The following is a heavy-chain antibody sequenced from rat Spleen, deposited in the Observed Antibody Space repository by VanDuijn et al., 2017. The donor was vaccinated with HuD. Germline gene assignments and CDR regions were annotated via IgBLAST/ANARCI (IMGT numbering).Heavy chain of an antibody. Sequence: EVQLVESGGGLVQPGRSLKLSCEASGFIFRNYDMVWVRQAPTKGLEWVASISPSGGSTHYGDSVKGRFTISRDHAKNTLYLQMDSLRSEDTATYHCATAGTRVSRFAYWGQGTLVTVSS. D-gene: IGHD1-4*01. CDR3: ATAGTRVSRFAY. J-gene: IGHJ3*01. V-gene: IGHV5-19*01. CDR1: GFIFRNYD. CDR2: ISPSGGST.